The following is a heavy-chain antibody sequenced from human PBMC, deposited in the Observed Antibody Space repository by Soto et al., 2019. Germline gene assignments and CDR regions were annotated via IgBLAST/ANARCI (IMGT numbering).Heavy chain of an antibody. D-gene: IGHD6-13*01. CDR2: ISPYTGNT. V-gene: IGHV1-18*04. CDR3: ARDRTAAGTVDY. CDR1: GYTFTSHG. Sequence: GASVKVYCKASGYTFTSHGIIWARQATGQGLEWMGWISPYTGNTNYAQNLQGRVTMTTDASTNTAYMELRSLRSDHTAVYYCARDRTAAGTVDYWGQGTLVTVSS. J-gene: IGHJ4*02.